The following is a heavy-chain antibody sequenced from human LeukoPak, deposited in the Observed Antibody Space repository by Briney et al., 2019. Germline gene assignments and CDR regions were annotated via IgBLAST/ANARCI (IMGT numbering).Heavy chain of an antibody. J-gene: IGHJ4*02. D-gene: IGHD6-13*01. V-gene: IGHV3-23*01. Sequence: PGGSLRLSCAASGFTFSSYAMSWVRQAPGKGLEWVSIISGSGDSTYYADSVKGRFTISRDNSKNTLYLQMNSLRAEDTAVYDCAKLDGSSWLYYFDYWGQGTLVTVSS. CDR3: AKLDGSSWLYYFDY. CDR2: ISGSGDST. CDR1: GFTFSSYA.